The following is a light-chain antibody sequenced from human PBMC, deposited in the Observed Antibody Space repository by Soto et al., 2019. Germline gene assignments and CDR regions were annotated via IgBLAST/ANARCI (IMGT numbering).Light chain of an antibody. J-gene: IGKJ1*01. CDR1: QSVLYSSNNKNY. CDR3: QQYYDNPWT. Sequence: DIVMTQSPDSLSVSLGERATINFNSSQSVLYSSNNKNYLAWYQQKPGQPPKLLIYWASTRESGVPDRFSGSGSGTDFTLTISSLQAEDVAVYYCQQYYDNPWTFGQGTKVDIK. V-gene: IGKV4-1*01. CDR2: WAS.